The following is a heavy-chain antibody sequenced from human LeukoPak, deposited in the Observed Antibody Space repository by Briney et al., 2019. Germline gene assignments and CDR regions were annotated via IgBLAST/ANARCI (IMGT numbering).Heavy chain of an antibody. V-gene: IGHV3-21*01. D-gene: IGHD2-15*01. CDR1: GFTFSSYS. CDR3: ARSLDFRVVVVAVHFDY. CDR2: ISSSSSQI. J-gene: IGHJ4*02. Sequence: PGGSLRLSCAASGFTFSSYSMNWVRQAPGKGLEWVSSISSSSSQIYYADSVKGRFTISRDNAKNSLYLQMNSLRAEDTAVYYCARSLDFRVVVVAVHFDYWGQGTLVTVSS.